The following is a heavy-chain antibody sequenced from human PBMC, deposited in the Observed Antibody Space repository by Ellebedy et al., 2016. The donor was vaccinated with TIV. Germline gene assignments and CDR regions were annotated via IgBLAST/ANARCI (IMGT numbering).Heavy chain of an antibody. V-gene: IGHV5-51*01. CDR1: AYSFINYW. CDR2: IDLSDSDT. CDR3: AKLGHRATPDDS. Sequence: GESLKISCQGSAYSFINYWIVWARQMPGRGLEWMGIIDLSDSDTRYSPSFQGQVTISADRSVTTAYLHFNSLKPSDTAVYYCAKLGHRATPDDSWGQGTLVTVSS. J-gene: IGHJ4*02. D-gene: IGHD1-14*01.